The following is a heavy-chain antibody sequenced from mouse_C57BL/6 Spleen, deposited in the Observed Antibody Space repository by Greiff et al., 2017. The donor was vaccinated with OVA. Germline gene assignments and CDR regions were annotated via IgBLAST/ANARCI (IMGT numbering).Heavy chain of an antibody. CDR3: ARRDTTVVAD. D-gene: IGHD1-1*01. CDR2: IYPGSGST. Sequence: QVQLQQPGAELVKPGASVKMSCKASGYTFTSYWITWVKQRPGQGLEWIGDIYPGSGSTKYNEKFKSKATLTVDTSSSTAYMQLSSLTSEDSAVYYCARRDTTVVADWGQGTTLTVSS. CDR1: GYTFTSYW. V-gene: IGHV1-55*01. J-gene: IGHJ2*01.